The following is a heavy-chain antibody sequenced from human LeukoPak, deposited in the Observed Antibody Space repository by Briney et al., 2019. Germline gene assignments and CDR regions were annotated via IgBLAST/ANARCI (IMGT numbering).Heavy chain of an antibody. CDR1: GYSFTSYW. CDR2: IDPSDSYT. D-gene: IGHD3-10*01. J-gene: IGHJ4*02. Sequence: GESLKISCKGSGYSFTSYWISWVRQMPGKGLEWMGRIDPSDSYTYYSPSFQGHVTISADKSISTAYLQWSSLKASDTAMYYCARQIDGSGSYFFTIDYWGQGTLVTVSS. CDR3: ARQIDGSGSYFFTIDY. V-gene: IGHV5-10-1*01.